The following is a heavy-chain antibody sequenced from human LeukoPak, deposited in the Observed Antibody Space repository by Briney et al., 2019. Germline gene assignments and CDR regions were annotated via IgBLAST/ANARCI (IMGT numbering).Heavy chain of an antibody. CDR3: ARGDDYYDSSGYDFDY. V-gene: IGHV4-30-2*01. D-gene: IGHD3-22*01. CDR2: IYYSGST. J-gene: IGHJ4*02. Sequence: SETLSLTCTVSGGSISSGGYYWSWIRQPPGKGLEWIGYIYYSGSTYYNPSLKSRVTISVDRSKNQFSLKLSSVTAADTAVYYCARGDDYYDSSGYDFDYWGQGILVTVSS. CDR1: GGSISSGGYY.